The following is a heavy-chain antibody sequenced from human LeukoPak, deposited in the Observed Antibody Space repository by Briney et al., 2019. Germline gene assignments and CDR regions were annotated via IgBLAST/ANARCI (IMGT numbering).Heavy chain of an antibody. V-gene: IGHV3-23*01. CDR2: VSGRGVAA. J-gene: IGHJ6*01. D-gene: IGHD2-15*01. Sequence: GGSLRLSCAASGFTFNNYAMTWVRQAPGKGLEWVSAVSGRGVAAYYADSVRGRFTISRDASKTTLYLQMNSRRAEDTAVYHYAKAPPAANNSYYGMDVWGQGTTVTVSS. CDR1: GFTFNNYA. CDR3: AKAPPAANNSYYGMDV.